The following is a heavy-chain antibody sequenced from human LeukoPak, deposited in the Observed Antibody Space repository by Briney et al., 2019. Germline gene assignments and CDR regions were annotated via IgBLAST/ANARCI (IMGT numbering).Heavy chain of an antibody. CDR3: ARGITPYGMDV. J-gene: IGHJ6*02. CDR1: GGSFSGYY. CDR2: IYQSGSA. Sequence: SETLSLTCAVYGGSFSGYYWNWIRQPPGKGLEWIGYIYQSGSAYCNPSLKSRVTISVDRSKKQFSLKLSSVTAADTAVYYRARGITPYGMDVWGQGTTVTVSS. V-gene: IGHV4-30-2*01. D-gene: IGHD1-14*01.